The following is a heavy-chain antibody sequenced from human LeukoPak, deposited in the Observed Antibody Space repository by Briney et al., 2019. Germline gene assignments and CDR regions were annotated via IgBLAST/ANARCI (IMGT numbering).Heavy chain of an antibody. CDR3: ARGLYDSSGYAPYYFDY. CDR1: GGSFSGYY. Sequence: SETLSLTCAVYGGSFSGYYWSWIRQPPGKGLEWIGEINHSGSTNYNPSLKSRVTISVDTSKNQFSLKLSSVTAADTAVYYCARGLYDSSGYAPYYFDYWGQETLVTVSS. V-gene: IGHV4-34*01. CDR2: INHSGST. D-gene: IGHD3-22*01. J-gene: IGHJ4*02.